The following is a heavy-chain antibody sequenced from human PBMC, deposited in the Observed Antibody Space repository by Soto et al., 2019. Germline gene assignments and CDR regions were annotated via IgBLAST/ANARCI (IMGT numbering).Heavy chain of an antibody. D-gene: IGHD3-10*01. J-gene: IGHJ4*02. CDR1: GFTFSDYY. CDR2: ISGRSSYT. Sequence: GGSLRLSCADSGFTFSDYYMSWIRQAPGKGLEWVSYISGRSSYTNYADSVKGRFTISRDNAKNSLYLQMNSLRAEDTAVYYCASYGPYYYGSEIDYWGQGTLVTVSS. CDR3: ASYGPYYYGSEIDY. V-gene: IGHV3-11*06.